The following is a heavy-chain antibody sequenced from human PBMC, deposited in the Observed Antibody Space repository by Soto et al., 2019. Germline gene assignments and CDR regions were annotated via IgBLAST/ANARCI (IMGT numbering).Heavy chain of an antibody. CDR2: ISYDGSNK. CDR1: GFTFSSYG. CDR3: VKEWFGRYYYYMDV. D-gene: IGHD3-10*01. J-gene: IGHJ6*03. Sequence: QVQLVESGGGVVQPGRSLRLSCAASGFTFSSYGMHWVRQAPGKGLEWVAVISYDGSNKYYADSVKGRFTISRDNSKNTLYLQMNSLRAEDTAVYYCVKEWFGRYYYYMDVWGKGTTVTVSS. V-gene: IGHV3-30*18.